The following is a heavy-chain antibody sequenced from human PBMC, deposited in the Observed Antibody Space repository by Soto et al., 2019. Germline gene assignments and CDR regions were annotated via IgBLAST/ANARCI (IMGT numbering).Heavy chain of an antibody. V-gene: IGHV3-21*01. J-gene: IGHJ5*02. CDR2: ISSSSSYI. CDR3: ARDIAARPEYNWFDP. Sequence: GSLRLSCAASGFTCSSYSMNWVRQAPGKGLEWVSSISSSSSYIYYADSVKGRFTISRDNAKNSLYLQMNSLRAEDTAVYYCARDIAARPEYNWFDPWGQGTLVTVSS. D-gene: IGHD6-6*01. CDR1: GFTCSSYS.